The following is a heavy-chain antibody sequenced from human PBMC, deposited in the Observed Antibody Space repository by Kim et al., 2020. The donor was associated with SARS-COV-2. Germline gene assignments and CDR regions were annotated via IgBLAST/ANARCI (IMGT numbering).Heavy chain of an antibody. Sequence: SETLSLTCAVSGGSISSSNWWSWVRQPPGKGLEWIGEIYHSGSTNYNPSLKSRVTISVDKSKNQFSLKLSSVTAADTAVYYCARGAIAAAGTWYYYYGMDVWGQGTTVTVSS. V-gene: IGHV4-4*02. CDR2: IYHSGST. CDR1: GGSISSSNW. D-gene: IGHD6-13*01. J-gene: IGHJ6*02. CDR3: ARGAIAAAGTWYYYYGMDV.